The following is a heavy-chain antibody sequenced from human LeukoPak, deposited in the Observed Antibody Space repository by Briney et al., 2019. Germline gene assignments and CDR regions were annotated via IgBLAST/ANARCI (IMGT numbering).Heavy chain of an antibody. D-gene: IGHD6-19*01. CDR1: GFTFSSYA. J-gene: IGHJ1*01. Sequence: GSLRLSCAASGFTFSSYAMSWVRQAPGKGLEWVSAISGSGGSTYYADSVKGRFTISRDNSKSTLYLQMNSLRAEDTAVYYCAKEGQYSSGPLGYFQHWGQGTLVTVSS. CDR3: AKEGQYSSGPLGYFQH. V-gene: IGHV3-23*01. CDR2: ISGSGGST.